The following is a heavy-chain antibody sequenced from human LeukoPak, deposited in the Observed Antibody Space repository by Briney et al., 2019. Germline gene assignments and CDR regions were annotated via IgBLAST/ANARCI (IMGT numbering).Heavy chain of an antibody. CDR1: GYTFTSYA. J-gene: IGHJ4*02. CDR2: INTNTGVP. D-gene: IGHD2-21*02. CDR3: ARQYFFCGGDCQGPDY. V-gene: IGHV7-4-1*02. Sequence: GASVKVSCKTSGYTFTSYAMNWVRQAPGQGLEWMGWINTNTGVPTYAQGFTGRFVFSLDTSVSTAYLQISSLKAEDTAVYYCARQYFFCGGDCQGPDYWGQGTLVTVSS.